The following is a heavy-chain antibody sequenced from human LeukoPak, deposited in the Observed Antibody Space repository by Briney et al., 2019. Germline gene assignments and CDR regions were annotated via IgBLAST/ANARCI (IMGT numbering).Heavy chain of an antibody. V-gene: IGHV4-61*02. CDR1: GGSISSGSYY. Sequence: SQTLSLTCTVSGGSISSGSYYWSWIRQPAGKGLEWIGRIYTSGSTNYNPSLKSRVSMSVDTSKNQFSLKLSSVTAADTAVYYCAREGYSGYWGQGTLVTVSS. D-gene: IGHD2-15*01. CDR3: AREGYSGY. CDR2: IYTSGST. J-gene: IGHJ4*02.